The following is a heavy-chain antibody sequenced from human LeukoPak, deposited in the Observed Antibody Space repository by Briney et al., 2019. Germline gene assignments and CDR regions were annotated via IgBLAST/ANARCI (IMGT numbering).Heavy chain of an antibody. D-gene: IGHD2-15*01. CDR3: AKDRNALLSGAFYI. CDR2: ISWNSGSI. CDR1: GFTFDDYA. J-gene: IGHJ3*02. Sequence: GRSLRLSCAASGFTFDDYAMHWVRQAPGKGLEWVSGISWNSGSIGYADSVKGRFTISRDNAKNSLYLQMNSLRAEDMALYYCAKDRNALLSGAFYIWGQGTMVTVSS. V-gene: IGHV3-9*03.